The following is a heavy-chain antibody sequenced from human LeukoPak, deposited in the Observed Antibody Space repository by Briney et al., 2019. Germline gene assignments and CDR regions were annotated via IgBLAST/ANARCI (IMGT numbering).Heavy chain of an antibody. D-gene: IGHD5-18*01. Sequence: GGSLGLSCAASGFTFSIYAMSWVRQAPGKGLEWVSGISGSAGSTYYADSVKGRFTFSRDNSKNTVYLRMNSLRAEDTAVYYCAKDLEVDHPKTALRGYTYGFDYWGQGTLVTVSS. CDR1: GFTFSIYA. J-gene: IGHJ4*02. CDR2: ISGSAGST. CDR3: AKDLEVDHPKTALRGYTYGFDY. V-gene: IGHV3-23*01.